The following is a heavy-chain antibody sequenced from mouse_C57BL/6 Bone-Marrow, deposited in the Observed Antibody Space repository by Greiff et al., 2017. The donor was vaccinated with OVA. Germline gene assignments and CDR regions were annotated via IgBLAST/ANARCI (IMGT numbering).Heavy chain of an antibody. J-gene: IGHJ4*01. CDR1: GYTFTSYW. D-gene: IGHD2-4*01. V-gene: IGHV1-69*01. Sequence: QVQLQQPGAELVLPGASVKLSCKASGYTFTSYWMPWVKQRPGQGLEWIGEIDPSDSYTNYNQTFKGKSTLTVDKSSSTAYMQVSSLTSEDSAVYYCARGYDYESYSMDEWSQGTSVTVSS. CDR3: ARGYDYESYSMDE. CDR2: IDPSDSYT.